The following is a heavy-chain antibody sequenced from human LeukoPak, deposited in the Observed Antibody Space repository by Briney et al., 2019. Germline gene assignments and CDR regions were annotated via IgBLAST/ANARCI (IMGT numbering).Heavy chain of an antibody. V-gene: IGHV5-51*01. CDR1: GYSFTSYC. D-gene: IGHD3-22*01. CDR2: IYPGDSDT. Sequence: GESLKISCKGSGYSFTSYCSCWVRQMPGKGLEWMGIIYPGDSDTRYSPSFQDQVTISAYKSITTAYLQWSRLKASDTAMYYCARRTYYYDSSGYYYYYFDYWGQGTLVTVSS. J-gene: IGHJ4*02. CDR3: ARRTYYYDSSGYYYYYFDY.